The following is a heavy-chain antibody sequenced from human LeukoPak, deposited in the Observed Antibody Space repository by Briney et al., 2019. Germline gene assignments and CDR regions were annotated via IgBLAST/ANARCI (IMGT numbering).Heavy chain of an antibody. CDR3: ARAPVDYGDLNRAFDI. CDR2: TYYCGST. Sequence: PAQTETLTCTVSGGSISSGGYYWSWIRQHPGKGLEWIGYTYYCGSTYYNPSPKSRVTISVDTSKNQFSLKLSSVTAADTAVYYSARAPVDYGDLNRAFDIWGQGRM. CDR1: GGSISSGGYY. D-gene: IGHD4-17*01. V-gene: IGHV4-31*03. J-gene: IGHJ3*02.